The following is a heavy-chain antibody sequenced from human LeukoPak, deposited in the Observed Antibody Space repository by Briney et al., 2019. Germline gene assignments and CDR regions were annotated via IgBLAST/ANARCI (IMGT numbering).Heavy chain of an antibody. D-gene: IGHD2-15*01. Sequence: ASVKVSCKASGYTFTGYYMHWVREAPGQGLEWMGWINPNSGGTNYAQKFQGRVTMTRDTSISTAYMELSRLRSDDTAVYYCARDVVVACYYYYGMDVWGQGTTVTVSS. V-gene: IGHV1-2*02. J-gene: IGHJ6*02. CDR1: GYTFTGYY. CDR2: INPNSGGT. CDR3: ARDVVVACYYYYGMDV.